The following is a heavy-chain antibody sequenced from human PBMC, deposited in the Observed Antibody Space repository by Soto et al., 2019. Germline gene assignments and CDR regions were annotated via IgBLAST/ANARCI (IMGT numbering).Heavy chain of an antibody. CDR2: ISYDGSNK. D-gene: IGHD2-21*02. J-gene: IGHJ4*02. V-gene: IGHV3-30*03. Sequence: QVQLVESGGGVVQPGRSLRLSCAASGFTFSSYGMHWVRQAPGKGLEWVAVISYDGSNKYYADSVKGRFTFSRDNSKNTLYLQMNSPRAEDTGVYYCARAYCGGDGYSAEDYWGQGTLVTVSS. CDR1: GFTFSSYG. CDR3: ARAYCGGDGYSAEDY.